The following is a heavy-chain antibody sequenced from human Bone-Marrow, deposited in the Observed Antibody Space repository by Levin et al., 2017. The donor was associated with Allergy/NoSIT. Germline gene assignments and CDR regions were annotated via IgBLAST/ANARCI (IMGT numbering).Heavy chain of an antibody. J-gene: IGHJ6*03. CDR1: GFTFSSYW. CDR3: ARSTTVTTPEYYYYYYMDV. Sequence: SGGSLRLSCAASGFTFSSYWMSWVRQAPGKGLEWVANIKQDGSEKYYVDSVKGRFTISRDNAKNSLYLQMNSLRAEDTAVYYCARSTTVTTPEYYYYYYMDVWGKGTTVTVSS. D-gene: IGHD4-11*01. V-gene: IGHV3-7*03. CDR2: IKQDGSEK.